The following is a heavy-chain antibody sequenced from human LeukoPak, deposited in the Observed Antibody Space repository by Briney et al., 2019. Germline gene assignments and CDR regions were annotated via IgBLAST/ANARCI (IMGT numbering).Heavy chain of an antibody. Sequence: ASVKVSCKASGYTFTSYGTSWVRQAPGQGLEWMGWISAYNGNTNYAQKLQGRVTMTTDTSTSTAYMELRSLRSDDTAVYYCASAEVSGGYQAGLDYWGQGTLVTVSS. CDR3: ASAEVSGGYQAGLDY. D-gene: IGHD2-2*01. V-gene: IGHV1-18*01. J-gene: IGHJ4*02. CDR2: ISAYNGNT. CDR1: GYTFTSYG.